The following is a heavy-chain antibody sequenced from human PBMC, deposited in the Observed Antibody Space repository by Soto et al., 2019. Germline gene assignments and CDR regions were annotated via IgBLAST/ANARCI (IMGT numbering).Heavy chain of an antibody. V-gene: IGHV4-30-4*01. J-gene: IGHJ6*02. D-gene: IGHD3-3*01. Sequence: SETLSLTCTVSGGSISSGDHYWSWIRQPPGKGLEWIGYIYYSGSTYYNPSLKSRVTISVDTSKNQFSLKLSSVTAADTAVYYCATVPSYDFSLYYYGMDVWGQGTTVTVSS. CDR1: GGSISSGDHY. CDR2: IYYSGST. CDR3: ATVPSYDFSLYYYGMDV.